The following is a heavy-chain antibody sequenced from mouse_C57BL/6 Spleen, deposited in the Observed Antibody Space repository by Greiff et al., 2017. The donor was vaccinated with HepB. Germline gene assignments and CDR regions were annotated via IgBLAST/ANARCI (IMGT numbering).Heavy chain of an antibody. CDR2: IDPSDSET. CDR3: ARSGYYGSSYYFFDY. D-gene: IGHD1-1*01. Sequence: QVQLQQPGAELVRPGSSVKLSCKASGYTFTSYWMHWVKQRPIQGLEWIGNIDPSDSETHYNQKFKDKATLTVDNSSSTAYMQLSSLTSEDSAVYYCARSGYYGSSYYFFDYWGQGTTLTVSS. J-gene: IGHJ2*01. V-gene: IGHV1-52*01. CDR1: GYTFTSYW.